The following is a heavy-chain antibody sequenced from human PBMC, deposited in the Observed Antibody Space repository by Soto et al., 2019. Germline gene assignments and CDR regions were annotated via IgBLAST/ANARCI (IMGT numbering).Heavy chain of an antibody. D-gene: IGHD6-19*01. CDR2: VSHDGRNT. CDR3: AKGGRQWLVTSDFNY. CDR1: GFTFSDYA. J-gene: IGHJ4*02. Sequence: VQLVESGGGVVQPGRSLRLSCAASGFTFSDYAMHWVRQAPGKGLEWVAVVSHDGRNTHYADSVKVRFTISRVSSKNTVSLEMTSLRAEDTAVYYCAKGGRQWLVTSDFNYWGQGALVTVSS. V-gene: IGHV3-30*18.